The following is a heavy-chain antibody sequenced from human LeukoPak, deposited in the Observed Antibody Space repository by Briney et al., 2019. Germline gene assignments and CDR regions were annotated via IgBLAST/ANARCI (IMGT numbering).Heavy chain of an antibody. CDR3: AILTDY. J-gene: IGHJ4*02. D-gene: IGHD2-15*01. CDR2: ISYDGSNK. Sequence: GGSLRLSCAASGFTFSSYGMHWVRQAPGKGLEWVAVISYDGSNKYHADSVKGRFTISRDNSKNTLYLQMNSLRAEDTAVYYCAILTDYWGQGTLVTVSS. CDR1: GFTFSSYG. V-gene: IGHV3-30*03.